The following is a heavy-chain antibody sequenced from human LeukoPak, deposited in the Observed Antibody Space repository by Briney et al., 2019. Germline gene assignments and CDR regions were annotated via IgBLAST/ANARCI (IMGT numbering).Heavy chain of an antibody. CDR2: FYHGGST. Sequence: SETLSLTCTVSGADISMTTYFWAWIRQTPGQGLEWLGSFYHGGSTYYNPSLNSRANISVDTSKRHISLHLTSVTAADTAVYFCVRSTGANEGKVYDSSHDAFFTWGQGTLVLVSS. CDR3: VRSTGANEGKVYDSSHDAFFT. D-gene: IGHD3-22*01. V-gene: IGHV4-39*02. CDR1: GADISMTTYF. J-gene: IGHJ3*01.